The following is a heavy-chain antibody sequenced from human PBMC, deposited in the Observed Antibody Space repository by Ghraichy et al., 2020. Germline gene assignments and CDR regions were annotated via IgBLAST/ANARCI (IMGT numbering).Heavy chain of an antibody. CDR1: GFSLTTNGMG. CDR2: IYWDDDR. J-gene: IGHJ5*02. Sequence: SGPTLVKPTQTLTLTCTFSGFSLTTNGMGVGWIRQPPGKALEWLAPIYWDDDRRYSPSLSSRLTVTKDTSKNQVVLTMTNMDSADTATYNCAHRTNFGGVVLTFGSWGPGTLVTVSS. CDR3: AHRTNFGGVVLTFGS. D-gene: IGHD3-16*01. V-gene: IGHV2-5*02.